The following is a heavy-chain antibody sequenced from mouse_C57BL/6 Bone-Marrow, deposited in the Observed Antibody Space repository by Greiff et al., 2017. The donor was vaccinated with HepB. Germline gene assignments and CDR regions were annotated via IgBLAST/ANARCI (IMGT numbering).Heavy chain of an antibody. Sequence: QVQLKQPGAELVKPGASVKLSCKASGYTFTSYWMHWVKQRPGRGLEWIGRIDPNSGGTKYNEKFKSKATLTVDKPSSTAYMQLSSLTSEDSAVYYCARERAEIYYGYAWFAYWGQGTLVTVSA. V-gene: IGHV1-72*01. CDR2: IDPNSGGT. CDR3: ARERAEIYYGYAWFAY. J-gene: IGHJ3*01. D-gene: IGHD2-2*01. CDR1: GYTFTSYW.